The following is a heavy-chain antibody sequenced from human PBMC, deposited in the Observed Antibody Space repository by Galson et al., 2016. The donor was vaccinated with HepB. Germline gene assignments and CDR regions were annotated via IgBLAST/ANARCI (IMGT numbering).Heavy chain of an antibody. D-gene: IGHD3-10*01. CDR2: IYWDDDK. J-gene: IGHJ4*02. Sequence: PALVKPTQTLTLTCTFSGFSLRSNGLGVAWIRQAPGKALEWPAPIYWDDDKRYRPSLSSRLALTPDTSKNQVVLTMANIDPVDTGKYYCAQLAYHSGSGAEYYVDYWGQGTLVTVSS. CDR3: AQLAYHSGSGAEYYVDY. V-gene: IGHV2-5*02. CDR1: GFSLRSNGLG.